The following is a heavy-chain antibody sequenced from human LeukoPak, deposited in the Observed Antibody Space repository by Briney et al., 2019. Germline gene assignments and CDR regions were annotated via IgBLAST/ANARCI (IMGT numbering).Heavy chain of an antibody. CDR1: GYTFTSYY. Sequence: ASVKVSCKASGYTFTSYYMHWVRQAPGQGLEWMGIINPSGGSTSYAQKFQGRVTMTRDTSTSTVYMELSSLRSEDTAVYYCAGDRAKQLDVYYYGMDVWGQGTTVTVSS. D-gene: IGHD6-6*01. V-gene: IGHV1-46*01. CDR3: AGDRAKQLDVYYYGMDV. J-gene: IGHJ6*02. CDR2: INPSGGST.